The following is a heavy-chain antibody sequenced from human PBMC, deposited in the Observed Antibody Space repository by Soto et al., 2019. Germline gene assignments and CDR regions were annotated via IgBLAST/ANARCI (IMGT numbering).Heavy chain of an antibody. Sequence: QVQLVESGGGLVKPGGSLRLSCAASGLTFSDYYMSWIRQAPGKGLEWVSYISSSGSTIYYAASVKGRFTISRDNAKNSLYLQMNSLRAGATAVYYCARSHHLHGDYMIDYWGQGTLVTVSS. V-gene: IGHV3-11*01. CDR3: ARSHHLHGDYMIDY. CDR2: ISSSGSTI. D-gene: IGHD4-17*01. CDR1: GLTFSDYY. J-gene: IGHJ4*02.